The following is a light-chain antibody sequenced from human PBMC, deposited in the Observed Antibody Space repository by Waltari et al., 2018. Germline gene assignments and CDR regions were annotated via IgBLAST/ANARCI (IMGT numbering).Light chain of an antibody. V-gene: IGKV1-39*01. CDR3: QQSYSTPPYT. Sequence: DIKMTQSPSSLSASVGDRVTITCRASQGVSIYLNWYQQKPWKAPKLLIYAASSLQSGVPSRFSGSGSGTDFTLTISSLQPEDFATYYCQQSYSTPPYTFGQWTKLEIK. J-gene: IGKJ2*01. CDR1: QGVSIY. CDR2: AAS.